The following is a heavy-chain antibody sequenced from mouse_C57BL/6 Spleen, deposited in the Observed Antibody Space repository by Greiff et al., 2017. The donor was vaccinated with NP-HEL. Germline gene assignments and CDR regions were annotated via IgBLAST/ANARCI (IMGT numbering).Heavy chain of an antibody. Sequence: EVKLLESGGGLVKPGGSLKLSCAASGFTFSDYGMHWVRQAPEKGLEWVAYISSGSSTIYYADTVKGRFTISRDNAKNTLCLQMTSLRSEDTAMYYCAREDLGPDYWSQGTTLTVSS. CDR1: GFTFSDYG. CDR3: AREDLGPDY. V-gene: IGHV5-17*01. J-gene: IGHJ2*01. CDR2: ISSGSSTI.